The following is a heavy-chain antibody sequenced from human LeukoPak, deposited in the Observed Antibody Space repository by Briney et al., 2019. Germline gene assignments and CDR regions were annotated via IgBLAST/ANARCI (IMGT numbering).Heavy chain of an antibody. J-gene: IGHJ4*02. Sequence: SETLSLTWAVYGGSFSGYYWSWIRQPPGKGLEWIGEINHSGSTNYNPSLKSRVTISVDTSKNQSSLKLSSVTAADTAVYYCARDGYGSGSYSPEGFDYWGQGTLVTVSS. CDR1: GGSFSGYY. V-gene: IGHV4-34*01. CDR2: INHSGST. CDR3: ARDGYGSGSYSPEGFDY. D-gene: IGHD3-10*01.